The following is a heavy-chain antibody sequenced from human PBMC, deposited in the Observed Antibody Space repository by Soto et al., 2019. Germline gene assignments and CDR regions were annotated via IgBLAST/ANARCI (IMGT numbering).Heavy chain of an antibody. V-gene: IGHV3-23*01. CDR3: ARKYSYGSGTYLFYFDY. CDR1: GFTFSNYA. J-gene: IGHJ4*02. Sequence: EVQLLESGGALVQPGGSLRLSCAASGFTFSNYAMSWVRQAPGKGLDWISTITYSGGTTHYADSVKGRFTVSRDNSXNXLYLKVNSLRADDTAVYYCARKYSYGSGTYLFYFDYWGQGTLVTVSS. CDR2: ITYSGGTT. D-gene: IGHD3-10*01.